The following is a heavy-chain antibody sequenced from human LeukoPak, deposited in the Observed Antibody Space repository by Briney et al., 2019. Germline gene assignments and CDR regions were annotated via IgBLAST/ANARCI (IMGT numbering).Heavy chain of an antibody. D-gene: IGHD4-17*01. Sequence: PGGSLRLSCAASGFTFSSYSMNWVRQAPGKGLEWVSSISSSSSYIYYADSVKGRFTISRDNAKNSLYLQMNSLRAEDTAVYYCASATTDDYGDYAGYWGQGTLVTVSS. V-gene: IGHV3-21*01. CDR2: ISSSSSYI. J-gene: IGHJ4*02. CDR3: ASATTDDYGDYAGY. CDR1: GFTFSSYS.